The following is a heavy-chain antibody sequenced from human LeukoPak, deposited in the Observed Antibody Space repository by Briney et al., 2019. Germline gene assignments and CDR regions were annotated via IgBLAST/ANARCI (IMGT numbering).Heavy chain of an antibody. CDR3: ARGSPLWIQLYDYGMDV. V-gene: IGHV3-74*01. J-gene: IGHJ6*02. Sequence: PGGSLRLSCAASGFTFSSYWMHWVRQAPGKGLVWVSRINSDGSSTSYADSVKGRFTISRDNAKNTLYLQMNSLRAEDTAVYYCARGSPLWIQLYDYGMDVWGQGTTVTVSS. D-gene: IGHD5-18*01. CDR1: GFTFSSYW. CDR2: INSDGSST.